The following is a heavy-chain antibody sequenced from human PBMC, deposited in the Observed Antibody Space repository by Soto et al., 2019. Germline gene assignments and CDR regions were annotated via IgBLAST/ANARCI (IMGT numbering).Heavy chain of an antibody. J-gene: IGHJ3*02. Sequence: QVQLQESGPGLVKPSQTLSLTCTVSGGSISSGDYYWSWIRQPPGKGLEWIGYIYYSGSTYYNPSLKSRVTISVDTSKNQCSLKLSSVTAADTAVYYCGGWAVAGDAFDIWGQGTMVTVSS. V-gene: IGHV4-30-4*01. CDR1: GGSISSGDYY. CDR2: IYYSGST. D-gene: IGHD6-19*01. CDR3: GGWAVAGDAFDI.